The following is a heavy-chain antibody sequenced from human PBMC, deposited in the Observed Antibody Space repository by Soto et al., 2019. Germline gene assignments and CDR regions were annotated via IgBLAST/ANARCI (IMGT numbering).Heavy chain of an antibody. V-gene: IGHV3-23*01. CDR1: GFTFSSYS. J-gene: IGHJ4*02. CDR3: AKEGLGELSLYFGGQYYFDY. D-gene: IGHD3-16*02. CDR2: ISGSGGST. Sequence: GGSLRLSCAASGFTFSSYSMNWVRQAPGKGLEWVSAISGSGGSTYYADSVKGRFTISRDNSKNTLYLQMNSLRAEDTAVYYCAKEGLGELSLYFGGQYYFDYWGQGTLVTVSS.